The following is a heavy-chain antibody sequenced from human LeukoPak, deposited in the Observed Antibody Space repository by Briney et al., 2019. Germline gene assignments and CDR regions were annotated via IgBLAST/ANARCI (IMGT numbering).Heavy chain of an antibody. CDR3: ARDGALWVGDFTFYFDS. CDR1: GYPFISYD. J-gene: IGHJ4*02. D-gene: IGHD3-10*01. Sequence: GASVKVSCKASGYPFISYDINWVRQAAGQGLEWMGWINPNNGDTDSAQKFKGRITMTRDTSISTVYMELTRLTSDDTAVYFCARDGALWVGDFTFYFDSWGQGSLVTVSS. V-gene: IGHV1-2*02. CDR2: INPNNGDT.